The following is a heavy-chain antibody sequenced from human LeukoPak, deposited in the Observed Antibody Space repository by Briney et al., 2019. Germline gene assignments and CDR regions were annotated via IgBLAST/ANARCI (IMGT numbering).Heavy chain of an antibody. D-gene: IGHD3-16*02. CDR2: ISYDESNK. CDR3: AKSLEFDY. CDR1: GFTFSSYG. V-gene: IGHV3-30*18. J-gene: IGHJ4*02. Sequence: GGSLRLSCAASGFTFSSYGMHWVRQAPGKGLEWVAVISYDESNKYYADSVKGRFTISRDNSKNTLYLQMNSLRAEDTAVYYCAKSLEFDYWGQGTLVTVSS.